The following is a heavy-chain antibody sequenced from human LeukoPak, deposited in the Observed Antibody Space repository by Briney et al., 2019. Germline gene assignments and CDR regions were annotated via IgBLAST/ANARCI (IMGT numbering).Heavy chain of an antibody. J-gene: IGHJ3*02. V-gene: IGHV3-30*02. Sequence: GGSLRLSCAASGFTFSSYGMHWVRQAPGKGLEWVAFIRYDGSNKYYADSVKGRSTISRDNSKNTLYLQMNSLRAEDTAVYYCARSYRRGAITMLRGVANRGAFDIWGQGTMVTVSS. D-gene: IGHD3-10*01. CDR3: ARSYRRGAITMLRGVANRGAFDI. CDR1: GFTFSSYG. CDR2: IRYDGSNK.